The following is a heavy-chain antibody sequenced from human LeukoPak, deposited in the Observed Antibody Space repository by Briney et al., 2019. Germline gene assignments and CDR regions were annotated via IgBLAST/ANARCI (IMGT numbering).Heavy chain of an antibody. CDR1: GYTFTSYG. Sequence: ASVKVSCKASGYTFTSYGISWVRQAPGQGLEWMGWISAYNGNTNYAQKLQGRVTTTTDTSTSTAYMELRSLRSDDTAVYYCARGGLMVRGVMGLVPFDYWGQGTLVTVSS. V-gene: IGHV1-18*04. J-gene: IGHJ4*02. CDR3: ARGGLMVRGVMGLVPFDY. D-gene: IGHD3-10*01. CDR2: ISAYNGNT.